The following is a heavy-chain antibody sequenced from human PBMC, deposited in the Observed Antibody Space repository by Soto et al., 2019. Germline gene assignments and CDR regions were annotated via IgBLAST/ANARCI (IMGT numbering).Heavy chain of an antibody. CDR2: ISGSGGST. CDR1: GFTFSSYA. Sequence: GSLRLSCAASGFTFSSYAMSWVRQAPGKGLEWVSAISGSGGSTYYADSVKGRFTISRDNSKNTLYLQMNSLRAEDTAVYYCAKRRGPLSSTAMVDYWGQGTLVTVSS. D-gene: IGHD5-18*01. CDR3: AKRRGPLSSTAMVDY. J-gene: IGHJ4*02. V-gene: IGHV3-23*01.